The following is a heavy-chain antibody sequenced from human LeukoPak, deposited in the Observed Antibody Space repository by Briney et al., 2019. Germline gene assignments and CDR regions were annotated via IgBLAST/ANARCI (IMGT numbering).Heavy chain of an antibody. CDR1: GGSISSGGYY. V-gene: IGHV4-30-2*01. J-gene: IGHJ6*03. Sequence: SETLSLTCTVSGGSISSGGYYWSWIRQPPGKGLEWIGYIYHSGSTYYNPSLKSRVTISADTSKNQFSLKLSSVTAADTAVYYCARDTRSSTRPYYMDVWGKGTTVTVSS. CDR2: IYHSGST. D-gene: IGHD2-2*01. CDR3: ARDTRSSTRPYYMDV.